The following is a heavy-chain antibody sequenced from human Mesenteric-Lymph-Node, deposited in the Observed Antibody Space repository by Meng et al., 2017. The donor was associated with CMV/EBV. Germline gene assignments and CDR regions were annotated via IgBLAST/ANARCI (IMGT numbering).Heavy chain of an antibody. D-gene: IGHD4-11*01. CDR2: INHSGST. V-gene: IGHV4-34*01. Sequence: SETLSLTCAVYGGSFSGYYWSWIRQPPGKGLEWIGEINHSGSTNYNPSLKSRVTISVDTSKNQFSLKLSSVTAADTAVYYCARVETYSSYDMDVWGQGTTVTVSS. J-gene: IGHJ6*02. CDR1: GGSFSGYY. CDR3: ARVETYSSYDMDV.